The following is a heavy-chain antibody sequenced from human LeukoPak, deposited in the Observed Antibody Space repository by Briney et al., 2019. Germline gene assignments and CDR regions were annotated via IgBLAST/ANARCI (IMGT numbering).Heavy chain of an antibody. J-gene: IGHJ4*02. CDR1: GFTFSSYA. CDR3: AKAPIAVADEYYFDY. CDR2: ISGSGGST. D-gene: IGHD6-19*01. V-gene: IGHV3-23*01. Sequence: GGSLRLSCAASGFTFSSYAMSWVRQAPGKGLEWVSAISGSGGSTYYADSVKGRLTISRDNSKNTLYLQMNSLRAEDTAVYYCAKAPIAVADEYYFDYWGQGTLVTVSS.